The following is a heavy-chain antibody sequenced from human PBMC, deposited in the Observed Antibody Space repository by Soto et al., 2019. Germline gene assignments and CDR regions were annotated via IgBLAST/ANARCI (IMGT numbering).Heavy chain of an antibody. CDR3: ARRQSSSFFDY. V-gene: IGHV4-39*01. CDR1: GGSISSSSYY. D-gene: IGHD6-13*01. J-gene: IGHJ4*02. CDR2: IYYSGST. Sequence: QLQLQESGPGLVKPSETLSLTCTVSGGSISSSSYYWGWIRQPPGKGLEWIGNIYYSGSTYYNPSLKRRVTISVDTSKNHFSLKVSSVTAADTAVYYCARRQSSSFFDYWGQGTLVTVSS.